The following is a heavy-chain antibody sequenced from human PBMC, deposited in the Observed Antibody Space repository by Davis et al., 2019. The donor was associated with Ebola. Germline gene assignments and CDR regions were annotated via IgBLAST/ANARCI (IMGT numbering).Heavy chain of an antibody. CDR1: GYTFTSYG. V-gene: IGHV1-18*01. CDR2: ISAYNGNT. J-gene: IGHJ5*02. D-gene: IGHD3-22*01. Sequence: AASVRVSCMASGYTFTSYGISWVRQAPGQGLEWMGWISAYNGNTNYAQKLQGRVTMTTDTSTSTAYMELRSLRSDDTAVYYCARVITMIVAGSWFKPWGQGTLVTVSS. CDR3: ARVITMIVAGSWFKP.